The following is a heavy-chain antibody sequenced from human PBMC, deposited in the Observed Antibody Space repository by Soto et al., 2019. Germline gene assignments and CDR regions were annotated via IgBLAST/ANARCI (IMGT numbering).Heavy chain of an antibody. Sequence: SETLSLTCTVSGGSISSSSYYWGWIRQPPGKGLEWIGSIYYSGSTYYNPSLKSRVTISVDTSKNQFSLKLSSVTAADTAVYYCARLRVMPTTVVIFDYWGQGTLVTVSS. CDR1: GGSISSSSYY. D-gene: IGHD4-17*01. V-gene: IGHV4-39*01. CDR3: ARLRVMPTTVVIFDY. J-gene: IGHJ4*02. CDR2: IYYSGST.